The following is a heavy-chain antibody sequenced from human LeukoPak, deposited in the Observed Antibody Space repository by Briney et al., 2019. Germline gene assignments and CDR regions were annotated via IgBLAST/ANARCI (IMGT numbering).Heavy chain of an antibody. V-gene: IGHV3-7*01. J-gene: IGHJ4*02. CDR1: GFTFSAYW. Sequence: GSLRLSCAASGFTFSAYWMSWVRQAPGKGLEWMANIKEDGSGKYYVDSVKGRFTISRDNAKNSLYLQMNSLRAEDTAVYYCARALRPIYYDSSGYTGYYFDFWGRGTLVTVSS. CDR3: ARALRPIYYDSSGYTGYYFDF. CDR2: IKEDGSGK. D-gene: IGHD3-22*01.